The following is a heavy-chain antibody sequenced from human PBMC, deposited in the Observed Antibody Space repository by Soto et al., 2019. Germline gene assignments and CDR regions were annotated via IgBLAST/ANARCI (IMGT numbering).Heavy chain of an antibody. J-gene: IGHJ2*01. CDR1: GFTFSSYA. Sequence: EVQLLESGGGLVQPGGSLRLSCAASGFTFSSYAMSWVRQAPGKGLEWVSAISGSGGSTYYADSVKGRFTISRENAKNSLYLQMNSLRAGDTAVYYCARSITMVRGRYFDLWGRGTLVTVSS. CDR2: ISGSGGST. V-gene: IGHV3-23*01. CDR3: ARSITMVRGRYFDL. D-gene: IGHD3-10*01.